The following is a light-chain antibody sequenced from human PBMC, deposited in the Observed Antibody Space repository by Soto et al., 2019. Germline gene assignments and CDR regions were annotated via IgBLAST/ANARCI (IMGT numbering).Light chain of an antibody. V-gene: IGKV3-11*01. CDR3: PQGSHWAIT. Sequence: EIVLTQSPATLSLSPGERATLSCRASQSVSSYLAWYPQKPGQAPRLLSYDASNRAIGIPARFSGSGSGTDFSHATRSLVPEDSGGCDCPQGSHWAITCGGCTKGEIK. CDR1: QSVSSY. CDR2: DAS. J-gene: IGKJ4*01.